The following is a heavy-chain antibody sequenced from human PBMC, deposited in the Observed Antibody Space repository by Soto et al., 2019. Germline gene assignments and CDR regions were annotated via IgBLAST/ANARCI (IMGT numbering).Heavy chain of an antibody. J-gene: IGHJ5*02. CDR1: GFTFSSCG. CDR3: AKAKLIDWFDP. D-gene: IGHD3-16*01. Sequence: GGSLRLSCAACGFTFSSCGVTWVRQAPGKGLEWVSAISGSGGSTYYADSVKGRFTISRDNSKNTLYLQMNRLRAEDTAVYYCAKAKLIDWFDPWGQGTLVTVSS. CDR2: ISGSGGST. V-gene: IGHV3-23*01.